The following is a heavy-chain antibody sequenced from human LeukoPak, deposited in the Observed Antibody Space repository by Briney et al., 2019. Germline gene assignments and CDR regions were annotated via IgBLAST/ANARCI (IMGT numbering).Heavy chain of an antibody. CDR1: GYTFTGYY. J-gene: IGHJ3*01. V-gene: IGHV1-2*02. D-gene: IGHD2-2*01. CDR3: ARGIVVVPAAMFF. CDR2: INPNSGGT. Sequence: ASVKVSCKASGYTFTGYYMHWVRQAPGQGLEWMEWINPNSGGTNYAQKFQGRVTMTRDTSISTAYMELSRLRSDDTAVYYCARGIVVVPAAMFFWGQGTMVTVSS.